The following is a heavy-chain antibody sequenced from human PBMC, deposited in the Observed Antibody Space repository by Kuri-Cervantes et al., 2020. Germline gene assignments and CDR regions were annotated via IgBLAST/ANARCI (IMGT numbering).Heavy chain of an antibody. CDR3: VRGGGPYSSSWYDYYYVDV. Sequence: ASVKVSCKASGYTFTSYYMHWVRQAPGQGLEWMGIINPSGGSTSYAQKFQGRVTMTRNTSISTAYVELSSLRSEDTAVYYCVRGGGPYSSSWYDYYYVDVWGKGTTVTVSS. D-gene: IGHD6-13*01. J-gene: IGHJ6*03. CDR1: GYTFTSYY. V-gene: IGHV1-46*01. CDR2: INPSGGST.